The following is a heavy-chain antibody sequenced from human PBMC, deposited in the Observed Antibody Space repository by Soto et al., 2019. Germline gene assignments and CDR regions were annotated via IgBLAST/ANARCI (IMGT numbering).Heavy chain of an antibody. CDR3: ARAGVTPHFFDY. D-gene: IGHD2-21*02. V-gene: IGHV3-53*01. Sequence: GGSLRLSCAASGFSVRTNYMSWIRQAPGKGLEWVSVFESGGSIYYADSVKGRFIISRDYAKNTVYLQMNSLRADDTAVYYCARAGVTPHFFDYWGQGTLVTVSS. J-gene: IGHJ4*02. CDR2: FESGGSI. CDR1: GFSVRTNY.